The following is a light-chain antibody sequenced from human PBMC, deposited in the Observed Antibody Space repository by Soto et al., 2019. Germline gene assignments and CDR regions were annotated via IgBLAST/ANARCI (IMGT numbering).Light chain of an antibody. V-gene: IGKV1-5*01. CDR2: DAS. J-gene: IGKJ1*01. CDR1: QTISSW. CDR3: QHYNTYSGT. Sequence: IQMTQSPSTLSASVGDRVTITCRASQTISSWLAGYQQKPGKAPKLLIYDASSLEGGVPSRFSGSGSATEFTLTISSLQPDDSATYYCQHYNTYSGTFGQGTKVDIK.